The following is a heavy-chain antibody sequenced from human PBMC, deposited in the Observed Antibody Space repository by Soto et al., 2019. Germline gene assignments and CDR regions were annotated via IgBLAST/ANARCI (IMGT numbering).Heavy chain of an antibody. V-gene: IGHV3-30-3*01. D-gene: IGHD6-19*01. CDR1: GFTFSSYA. Sequence: GGSLRLSCAASGFTFSSYAMHWVRQAPGKGLEWVAVISYDGSNKYYADSVKGRFTISRDNSKNTLYLQMNSLRAEDTAVYYCARVSAVAGTPFFDYWGQGTLVTVSS. CDR3: ARVSAVAGTPFFDY. CDR2: ISYDGSNK. J-gene: IGHJ4*02.